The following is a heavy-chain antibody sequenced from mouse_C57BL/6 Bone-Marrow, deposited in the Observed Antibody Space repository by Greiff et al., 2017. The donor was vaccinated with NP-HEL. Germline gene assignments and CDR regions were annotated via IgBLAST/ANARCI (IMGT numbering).Heavy chain of an antibody. D-gene: IGHD2-4*01. CDR1: GFTFSSYA. V-gene: IGHV5-4*03. J-gene: IGHJ4*01. CDR2: ISDGGSYT. Sequence: EVKLMESGGGLVKPGGSLKLSCAASGFTFSSYAMSWVRQTPEKRLEWVATISDGGSYTYYPDNVKGRFTISRDNAKNNLYLQMSHLKSEDTAMYYCARLYYDYDMDDWGQGTSVTVSS. CDR3: ARLYYDYDMDD.